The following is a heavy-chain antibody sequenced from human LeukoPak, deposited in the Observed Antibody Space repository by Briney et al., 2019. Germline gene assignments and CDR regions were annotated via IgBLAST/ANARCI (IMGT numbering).Heavy chain of an antibody. CDR3: ARNALRGYIYGFDD. D-gene: IGHD5-18*01. J-gene: IGHJ4*02. CDR2: IYTTGIT. V-gene: IGHV4-4*07. CDR1: GGSISNYF. Sequence: PSETLSLTCTVSGGSISNYFWSWIRQPAGKGLEWIGRIYTTGITSCNPSLESRVTMSVDTSKNQFSLRLNSVTAADTAVYFCARNALRGYIYGFDDWGQGTLVTVSS.